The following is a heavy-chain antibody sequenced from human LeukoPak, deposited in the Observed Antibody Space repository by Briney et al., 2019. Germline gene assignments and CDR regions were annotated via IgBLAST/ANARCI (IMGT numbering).Heavy chain of an antibody. V-gene: IGHV3-64D*06. Sequence: GGSLRLSWSASGFIFSDFAMHWVRQAPGKALEYVAAINTNGDTTYYADYVKGRFTISRDNSKNTVFLQMGSLRPDDTAVYYCVKTIYGYAVRDYWGQGARVTVAS. CDR2: INTNGDTT. J-gene: IGHJ4*02. CDR1: GFIFSDFA. D-gene: IGHD3-3*01. CDR3: VKTIYGYAVRDY.